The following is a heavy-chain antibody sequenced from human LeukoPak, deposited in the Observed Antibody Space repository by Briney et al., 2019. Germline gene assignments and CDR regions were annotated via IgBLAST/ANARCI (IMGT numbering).Heavy chain of an antibody. CDR3: AKDGCSSTSCYAAFGYYFDY. D-gene: IGHD2-2*01. CDR1: GFTFSSYA. Sequence: GGSLRLSCAASGFTFSSYAMSWVRQAPGKGLEWVSASSGSGGSTYYADSVKGRFTISRDNSKNTLYLQMNSLRAEDTAVYYCAKDGCSSTSCYAAFGYYFDYWGQGTLVTVSS. J-gene: IGHJ4*02. V-gene: IGHV3-23*01. CDR2: SSGSGGST.